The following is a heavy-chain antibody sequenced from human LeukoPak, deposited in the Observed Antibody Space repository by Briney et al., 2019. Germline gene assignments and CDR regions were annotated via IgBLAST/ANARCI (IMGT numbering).Heavy chain of an antibody. D-gene: IGHD6-13*01. CDR1: GFTFSSYW. V-gene: IGHV3-7*03. J-gene: IGHJ4*02. CDR3: AKARREYSSSWYVSY. CDR2: IKQDGSEK. Sequence: GGSLRLSCAASGFTFSSYWMSWVRQAPGKGLEWVANIKQDGSEKYYVDSVKGRFTISRDNAKNPLYLQMNSLRAEDTAVYYCAKARREYSSSWYVSYWGQGTLVTVSS.